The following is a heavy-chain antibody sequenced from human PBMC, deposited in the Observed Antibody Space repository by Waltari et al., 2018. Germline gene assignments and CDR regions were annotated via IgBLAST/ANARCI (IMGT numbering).Heavy chain of an antibody. CDR3: ATPLLYCSGGSCPGGYFDY. Sequence: EVQLVQSGAEVKKPGATVKISCKVSGYTFTDYYMHWVQQAPGKGLEWMGLVDPKDGETRYAEKFQGRVTITADTSTDTAYMELSSLRAEDTAVYYCATPLLYCSGGSCPGGYFDYWGQGTLVTVSS. V-gene: IGHV1-69-2*01. CDR1: GYTFTDYY. CDR2: VDPKDGET. J-gene: IGHJ4*02. D-gene: IGHD2-15*01.